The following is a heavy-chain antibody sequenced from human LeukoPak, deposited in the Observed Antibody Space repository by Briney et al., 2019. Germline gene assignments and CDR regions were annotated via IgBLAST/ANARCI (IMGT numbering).Heavy chain of an antibody. CDR2: IHTDQTIQ. J-gene: IGHJ5*01. V-gene: IGHV3-30*02. Sequence: QAGGSLRLSCAASGFTFSGFGMHWVRQAPGKGLEWVAYIHTDQTIQYYADSVKGRFTISRDNSKNTLYLQMKTLRSEDTAVYYFGYYNSGSYSTPDSWDQGTQVTVSS. CDR3: GYYNSGSYSTPDS. D-gene: IGHD3-10*01. CDR1: GFTFSGFG.